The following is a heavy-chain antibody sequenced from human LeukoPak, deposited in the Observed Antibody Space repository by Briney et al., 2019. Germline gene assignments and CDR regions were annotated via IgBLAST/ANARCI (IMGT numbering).Heavy chain of an antibody. CDR3: AKDRGQYSTWAKYYYYGMDV. CDR2: ISGSGGST. V-gene: IGHV3-23*01. J-gene: IGHJ6*02. CDR1: GFTFSSYA. Sequence: PGGSLRLSCAAAGFTFSSYAMSWVRQAPGKGLEWVSAISGSGGSTYYADSVKGRFTISRDNSKNTLYLQMNSLRAEDTAVYYCAKDRGQYSTWAKYYYYGMDVWGQGTTVTVSS. D-gene: IGHD4-11*01.